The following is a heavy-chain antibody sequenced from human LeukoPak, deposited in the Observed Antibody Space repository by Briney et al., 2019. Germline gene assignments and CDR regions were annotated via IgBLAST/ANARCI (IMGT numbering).Heavy chain of an antibody. CDR3: AREGDYYDSSGYFWHWYFDL. J-gene: IGHJ2*01. V-gene: IGHV4-59*01. CDR1: GGSFSGYY. D-gene: IGHD3-22*01. Sequence: KPSETLSLTCAVYGGSFSGYYWSWIRQPPGKGLEWIGYIYYSGSTNYNPSLKSRVTISVDTSKNQFSLKLSSVTAADTAVYYCAREGDYYDSSGYFWHWYFDLWGRGTLVTVSS. CDR2: IYYSGST.